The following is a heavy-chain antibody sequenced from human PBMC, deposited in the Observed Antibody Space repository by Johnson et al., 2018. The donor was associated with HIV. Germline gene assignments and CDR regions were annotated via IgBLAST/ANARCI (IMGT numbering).Heavy chain of an antibody. CDR2: ISYDGSNK. V-gene: IGHV3-30-3*01. CDR1: GFTFSSYA. Sequence: VHLVESGGGVVQPGMSLRLSCAASGFTFSSYAIHWVRQAPGKGLEWVAVISYDGSNKYYADSVKGRFTISRDNSKNTLYLQMNSLRAEDTAVYYCARSGVLLWFGEKDEAFDIWGQGTMVTVSS. CDR3: ARSGVLLWFGEKDEAFDI. J-gene: IGHJ3*02. D-gene: IGHD3-10*01.